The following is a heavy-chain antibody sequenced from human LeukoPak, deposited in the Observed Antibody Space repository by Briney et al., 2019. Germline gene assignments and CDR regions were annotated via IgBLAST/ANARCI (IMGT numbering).Heavy chain of an antibody. CDR2: IYHSGST. CDR3: ARVGGNSESYGWFGP. D-gene: IGHD4-23*01. CDR1: GYSISSGYY. J-gene: IGHJ5*02. Sequence: PSETLSLTCTVSGYSISSGYYWGWIRQPPGKGLEWIGSIYHSGSTYYNPSLKSRVTISVDTSKNQFSLKLSSVTAADTAVYYCARVGGNSESYGWFGPWGQGSLVTVSS. V-gene: IGHV4-38-2*02.